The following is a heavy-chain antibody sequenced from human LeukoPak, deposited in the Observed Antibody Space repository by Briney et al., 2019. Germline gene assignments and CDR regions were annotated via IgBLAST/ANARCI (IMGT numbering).Heavy chain of an antibody. CDR2: IYYSGST. CDR3: ASPSGYSGYE. Sequence: SETLSLTCTVSGGSISSSSYYWGWIRQPPGKGLEWIGSIYYSGSTYYNPSLKSRVTMSVDTSKNQFSLKLSSVTAADTAVYYCASPSGYSGYEWGQGTLVTVSS. V-gene: IGHV4-39*07. D-gene: IGHD5-12*01. CDR1: GGSISSSSYY. J-gene: IGHJ4*02.